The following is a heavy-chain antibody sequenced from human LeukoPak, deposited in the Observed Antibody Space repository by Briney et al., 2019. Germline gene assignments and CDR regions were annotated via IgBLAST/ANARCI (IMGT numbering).Heavy chain of an antibody. CDR3: AKSRTTGSASSDY. V-gene: IGHV1-8*01. CDR2: MNPNSGNT. CDR1: GYTFTSYD. J-gene: IGHJ4*02. Sequence: ASVKVSCKASGYTFTSYDINWVRQAPGQGLEWMGMMNPNSGNTGYAQKFRGRVTMTRNTSTTTVYMEMSNLSSEDTAMYYCAKSRTTGSASSDYWGQGTLVTVSS. D-gene: IGHD2-8*02.